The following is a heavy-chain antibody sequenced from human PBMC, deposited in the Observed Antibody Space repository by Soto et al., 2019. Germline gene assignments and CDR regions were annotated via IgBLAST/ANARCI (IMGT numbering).Heavy chain of an antibody. V-gene: IGHV3-30*03. CDR3: ARDPSEIAMAPIHYYYGMDV. D-gene: IGHD5-18*01. CDR2: ISSDGTHA. CDR1: GFIFSLYN. J-gene: IGHJ6*02. Sequence: PGGSLRLSCAASGFIFSLYNMHWVRQAPGKGLEWVAIISSDGTHAYYADSVKGRFTISRDNSKSTLYLQMNSLRSEDTAVYYCARDPSEIAMAPIHYYYGMDVWGQGTTVTVSS.